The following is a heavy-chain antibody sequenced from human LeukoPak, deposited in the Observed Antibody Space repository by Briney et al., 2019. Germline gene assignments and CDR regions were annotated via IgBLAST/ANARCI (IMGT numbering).Heavy chain of an antibody. CDR1: GFTFSSYW. Sequence: PGGSLRLSCAASGFTFSSYWMHWVRQAPGKGLVWVSRINSDGSSTSYADSVKGRFTISRDNAKNTLYLQMNSLRAEDTAVYYCTKRMAYPRQNMDVWGKGTTVTVSS. CDR2: INSDGSST. D-gene: IGHD5-24*01. J-gene: IGHJ6*03. V-gene: IGHV3-74*01. CDR3: TKRMAYPRQNMDV.